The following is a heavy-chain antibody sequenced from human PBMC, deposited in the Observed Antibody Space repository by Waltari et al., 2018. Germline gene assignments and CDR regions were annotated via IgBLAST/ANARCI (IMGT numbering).Heavy chain of an antibody. D-gene: IGHD6-13*01. J-gene: IGHJ4*02. Sequence: EVQLVESGGGLVQPGGSLRLSCAASGFTFSDYAMSWVRQAPGKGLGWVSAIPSKASTYYADSVKGRFTISRDNSKNTLYLQMNSLRADDTAVYYCAKGKAAHLFDYWGQGTLVTVSS. CDR3: AKGKAAHLFDY. V-gene: IGHV3-23*04. CDR1: GFTFSDYA. CDR2: IPSKAST.